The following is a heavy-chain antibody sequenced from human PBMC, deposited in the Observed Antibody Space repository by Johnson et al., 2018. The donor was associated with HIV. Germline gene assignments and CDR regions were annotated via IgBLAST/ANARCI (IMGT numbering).Heavy chain of an antibody. Sequence: QVQLVESGGGVVQPGRSLRLSCAASGFTFSNYAMHWVRQAPGKGLEWVAVIHRGGSTAYADSVKGRFTISRDNSKNTLYLQMNSLRAEDTAVYYCAKDRRSSSPGRDAFDIRGQGTMVTVSS. V-gene: IGHV3-NL1*01. CDR2: IHRGGST. CDR3: AKDRRSSSPGRDAFDI. J-gene: IGHJ3*02. CDR1: GFTFSNYA. D-gene: IGHD6-6*01.